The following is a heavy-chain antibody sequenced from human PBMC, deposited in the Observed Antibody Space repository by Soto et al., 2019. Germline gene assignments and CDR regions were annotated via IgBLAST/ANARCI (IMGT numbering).Heavy chain of an antibody. CDR2: IYRGGTT. D-gene: IGHD2-8*01. CDR1: GFTVSSNY. V-gene: IGHV3-53*02. CDR3: ARDQGVYGMDV. J-gene: IGHJ6*02. Sequence: EVQLVETGGGLVQPGGSLRLSCAASGFTVSSNYMSWVRQTPGKGLEWVSVIYRGGTTYYADSVKGRFTISRDNSKNTLYLQMYSLRAEDTALYYCARDQGVYGMDVWGQGTTVTVSS.